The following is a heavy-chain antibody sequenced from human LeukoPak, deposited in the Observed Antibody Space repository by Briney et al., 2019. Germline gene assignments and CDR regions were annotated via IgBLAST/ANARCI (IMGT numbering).Heavy chain of an antibody. CDR1: GFSFRLYA. V-gene: IGHV3-30*04. J-gene: IGHJ4*02. Sequence: GRSLTLSCAASGFSFRLYAMHWVGQAPGKGLEWVATISYDGSNEYYADSVKGRFTISRDNSKNTVFLQMNSLRPEDKAVYYCARDEIPGEPPSLRLGTCGYWGQGTLVTVSS. CDR2: ISYDGSNE. CDR3: ARDEIPGEPPSLRLGTCGY. D-gene: IGHD1/OR15-1a*01.